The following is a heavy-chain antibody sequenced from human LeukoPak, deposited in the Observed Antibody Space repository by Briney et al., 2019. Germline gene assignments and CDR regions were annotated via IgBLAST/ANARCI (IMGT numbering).Heavy chain of an antibody. CDR1: GGSISSGGYY. CDR3: ARGGSYSGYDDPSWFDP. D-gene: IGHD5-12*01. CDR2: IYYSGST. J-gene: IGHJ5*02. Sequence: SLTLSLTCTASGGSISSGGYYWSWIRQHPGRGLEWIGYIYYSGSTYYNPSLKSRVTISVDTSKNQFSLKLSSVTAADTAVYYCARGGSYSGYDDPSWFDPWGQGTLVTVSS. V-gene: IGHV4-31*03.